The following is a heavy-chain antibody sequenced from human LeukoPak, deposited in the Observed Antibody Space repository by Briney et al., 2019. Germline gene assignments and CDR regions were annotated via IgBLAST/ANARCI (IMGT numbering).Heavy chain of an antibody. CDR2: ISTDGRFT. CDR1: GFTFSNYW. V-gene: IGHV3-74*01. D-gene: IGHD1-1*01. CDR3: ARDFLHSPNCPGC. J-gene: IGHJ4*02. Sequence: GGSLRLSCAASGFTFSNYWMHWVRLAPGKGPMWVSRISTDGRFTSYADSVKGRSTISRDNAENTLYLHMSSLRAEDTALYYCARDFLHSPNCPGCWGQGTLVTVSS.